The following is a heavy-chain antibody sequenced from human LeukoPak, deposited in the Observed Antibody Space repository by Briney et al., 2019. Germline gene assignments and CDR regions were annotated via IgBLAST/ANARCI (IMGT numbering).Heavy chain of an antibody. Sequence: SETLSLTCAVYGGSFSGYYWSWIRQPPGKGLEWIGEINHSGSTNYNPSLKSRVTISVDTSKNQFSLKLSSVTAADTAVYYCARAPVRSSGCTGEYFQHWGQGTLVTVSS. V-gene: IGHV4-34*01. CDR1: GGSFSGYY. J-gene: IGHJ1*01. CDR2: INHSGST. D-gene: IGHD6-19*01. CDR3: ARAPVRSSGCTGEYFQH.